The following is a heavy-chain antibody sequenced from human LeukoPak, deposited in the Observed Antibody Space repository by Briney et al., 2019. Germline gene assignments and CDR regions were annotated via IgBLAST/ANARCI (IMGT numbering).Heavy chain of an antibody. V-gene: IGHV3-21*06. CDR1: GFSFSSGT. D-gene: IGHD7-27*01. CDR3: ARDLQTGLAFDA. Sequence: GGSLRLSCAASGFSFSSGTMNWVRQAPGKALEWVSSLSGSGRLMWCAGSVKGRFTISRDNAANSLFLQMNSLRVEDTAVYYCARDLQTGLAFDAWGQGTVVAVSS. CDR2: LSGSGRLM. J-gene: IGHJ3*01.